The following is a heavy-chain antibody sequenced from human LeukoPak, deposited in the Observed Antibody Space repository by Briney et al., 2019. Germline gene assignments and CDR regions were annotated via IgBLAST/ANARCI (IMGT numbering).Heavy chain of an antibody. Sequence: ASVKVSCKASGYTFTGYYMHWVRQAPGQGLEWMGWINPNSGGTNYAQKFQGRVTMTRDTSISTACMELSRLRSDDTAVYYCARDFVPVDLWFGDRPGKPGDYWGQGTLVTVSS. J-gene: IGHJ4*02. D-gene: IGHD3-10*01. CDR1: GYTFTGYY. CDR3: ARDFVPVDLWFGDRPGKPGDY. CDR2: INPNSGGT. V-gene: IGHV1-2*02.